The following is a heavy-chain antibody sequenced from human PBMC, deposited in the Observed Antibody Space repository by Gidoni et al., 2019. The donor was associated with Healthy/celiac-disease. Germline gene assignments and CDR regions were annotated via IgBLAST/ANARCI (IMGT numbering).Heavy chain of an antibody. CDR3: ARTQGPQLGLFDY. Sequence: STYYNPSLKSRVTISVDTSKNQFSLKLSSVTAADTAVYYCARTQGPQLGLFDYWGQGTLVTVSS. D-gene: IGHD6-13*01. J-gene: IGHJ4*02. CDR2: ST. V-gene: IGHV4-31*02.